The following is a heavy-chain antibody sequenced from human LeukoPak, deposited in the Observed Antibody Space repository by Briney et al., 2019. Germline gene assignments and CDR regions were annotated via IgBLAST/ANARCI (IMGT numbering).Heavy chain of an antibody. V-gene: IGHV3-7*01. J-gene: IGHJ4*02. CDR1: GSTSSSYW. CDR3: ARDAGTLDY. CDR2: IKQDGSEK. D-gene: IGHD1-1*01. Sequence: GGSLRLSCAASGSTSSSYWMSWVRQAPGKGLEWVANIKQDGSEKYYVDSVKGRFTISRDNAKNSLYLQMNSLRAEDTAVYYCARDAGTLDYWGQGTLVTVSS.